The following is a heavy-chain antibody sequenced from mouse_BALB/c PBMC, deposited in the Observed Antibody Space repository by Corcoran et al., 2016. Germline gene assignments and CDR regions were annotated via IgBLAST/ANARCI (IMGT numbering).Heavy chain of an antibody. D-gene: IGHD1-1*01. Sequence: EVQLQQSGPELVKPGASVKMSCKASGYTFTSYVMHWVKQKPGQGLEWIGYINPHNDGTRYNEKFKGKATLTSDKSSSTAYMELGSLTSEDSAVYYCARRANYYGSTYDSWGQGTTLTVSS. CDR1: GYTFTSYV. CDR2: INPHNDGT. J-gene: IGHJ2*01. CDR3: ARRANYYGSTYDS. V-gene: IGHV1S136*01.